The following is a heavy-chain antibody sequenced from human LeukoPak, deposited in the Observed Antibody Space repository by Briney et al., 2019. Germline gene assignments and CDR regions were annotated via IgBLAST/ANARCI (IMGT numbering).Heavy chain of an antibody. J-gene: IGHJ4*02. CDR2: ISWNSGSI. D-gene: IGHD6-13*01. Sequence: PGGSLRLSCAASGFTFDDYAMHWVRLAPGKGLEWVSGISWNSGSIGYADSVKGRFTISRDNAKNSLYLQMNSLRAEDTALYYCAKGIIAAAGSFDYWGQGTLVTVSS. V-gene: IGHV3-9*01. CDR1: GFTFDDYA. CDR3: AKGIIAAAGSFDY.